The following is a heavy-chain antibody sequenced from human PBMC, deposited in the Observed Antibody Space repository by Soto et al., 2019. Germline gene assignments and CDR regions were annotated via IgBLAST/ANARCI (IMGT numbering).Heavy chain of an antibody. CDR1: GGSFSGYY. J-gene: IGHJ4*02. CDR2: INHSGST. V-gene: IGHV4-34*01. D-gene: IGHD4-17*01. Sequence: ETLSLTCAVYGGSFSGYYWSWIRQPPGKGLEWIGEINHSGSTNYNPSLKSRVTISVDTSKNQFSLKLSSVTAADTALYYCARPQTTEGFDFDYWGQGTLVTVSS. CDR3: ARPQTTEGFDFDY.